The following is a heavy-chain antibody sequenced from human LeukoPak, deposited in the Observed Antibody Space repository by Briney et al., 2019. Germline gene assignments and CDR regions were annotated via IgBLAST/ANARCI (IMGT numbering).Heavy chain of an antibody. CDR1: GFTFSSYG. D-gene: IGHD2-2*01. J-gene: IGHJ6*02. CDR2: ISYDGSNK. V-gene: IGHV3-30*18. Sequence: PGGPLRLSCAASGFTFSSYGMHWVRQAPGKGLEWVAVISYDGSNKYYADSVKGRFTISRDNSKNTLYLQMNSLRAEDTAVYYCAKYSCSSTSCHYGMDVWGQGTTVTVSS. CDR3: AKYSCSSTSCHYGMDV.